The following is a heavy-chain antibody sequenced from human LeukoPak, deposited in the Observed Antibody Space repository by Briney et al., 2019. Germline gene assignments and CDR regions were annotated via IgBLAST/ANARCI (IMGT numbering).Heavy chain of an antibody. D-gene: IGHD3-22*01. CDR3: ARNYDSSGYGLGY. J-gene: IGHJ4*02. CDR1: GGTFSSYA. Sequence: GASVKVSCKASGGTFSSYAISWVRQAPGQGLEWMGGIIPILGTANYAQKFQGRVTITTDESTSTAYMELSSLRSEDTAVYYCARNYDSSGYGLGYWGQGTLVTVSS. CDR2: IIPILGTA. V-gene: IGHV1-69*05.